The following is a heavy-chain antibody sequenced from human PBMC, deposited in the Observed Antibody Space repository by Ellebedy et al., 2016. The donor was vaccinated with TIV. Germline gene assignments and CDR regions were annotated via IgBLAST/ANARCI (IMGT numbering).Heavy chain of an antibody. CDR3: ARDYDILTGLDAFDI. CDR1: GYTFTSYG. Sequence: ASVKVSXXASGYTFTSYGISWVRQAPGQGLEWMGWISAYNGNTNYAQKLQGRVTMTTDTSTSTAYMELRSLRSDDTAVYYCARDYDILTGLDAFDIWGQGTMVTVSS. J-gene: IGHJ3*02. CDR2: ISAYNGNT. D-gene: IGHD3-9*01. V-gene: IGHV1-18*01.